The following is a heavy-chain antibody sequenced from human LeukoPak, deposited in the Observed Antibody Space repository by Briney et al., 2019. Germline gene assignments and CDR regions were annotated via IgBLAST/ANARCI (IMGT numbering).Heavy chain of an antibody. V-gene: IGHV4-59*01. D-gene: IGHD2-21*02. J-gene: IGHJ5*02. Sequence: SETLSLTCTVSGGSISSYYWSWIRQPPGKGLEWLGYIYYSGSTNYNPSLKSRVTISVDTSNNQFSLKLSSVTAADTAVYYCASVVTQTVYNWFDPWGQGTLVTVSS. CDR1: GGSISSYY. CDR2: IYYSGST. CDR3: ASVVTQTVYNWFDP.